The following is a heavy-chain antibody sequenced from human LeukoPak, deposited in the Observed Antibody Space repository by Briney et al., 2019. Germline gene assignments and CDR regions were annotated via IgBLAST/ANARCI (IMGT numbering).Heavy chain of an antibody. J-gene: IGHJ4*02. CDR3: AREKQKYSSGWYCLDY. D-gene: IGHD6-19*01. CDR2: ISDSGGST. CDR1: GFTFSNYA. Sequence: PGGSLRLSCAASGFTFSNYAMGWVRQAPGKGLEWVSSISDSGGSTFYADSVKGRFTISRDNSKNTLYVQMNSLRAEDTAVYYCAREKQKYSSGWYCLDYWGQGTLVTVSS. V-gene: IGHV3-23*01.